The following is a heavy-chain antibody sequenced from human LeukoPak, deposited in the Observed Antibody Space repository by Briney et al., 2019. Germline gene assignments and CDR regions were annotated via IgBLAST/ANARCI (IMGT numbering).Heavy chain of an antibody. V-gene: IGHV3-74*03. CDR1: GFTISNYW. J-gene: IGHJ5*02. CDR3: APQQAYSPYNWFDP. Sequence: GGSLRLSCVGSGFTISNYWMHWVRQAPGTGLMWVSRIHPDGRITTYADSVKGRFTISRDDAKNTLYLQMNSLRAEDTAVYYCAPQQAYSPYNWFDPWGQGTLVTVSS. CDR2: IHPDGRIT. D-gene: IGHD5-12*01.